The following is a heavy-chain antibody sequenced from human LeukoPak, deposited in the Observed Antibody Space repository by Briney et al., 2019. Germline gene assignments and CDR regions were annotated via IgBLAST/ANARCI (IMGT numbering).Heavy chain of an antibody. Sequence: GGAERHSRAAAGCTFSSYGMYRGSPAHEKRLGWVAVIWYDGSNKYYADSVKGRFTISRDNSKNTLYLQMNSLRAEDTAVYYCARDLQGETGDYWGQGTLVTVSS. V-gene: IGHV3-33*01. D-gene: IGHD3-10*01. J-gene: IGHJ4*02. CDR3: ARDLQGETGDY. CDR1: GCTFSSYG. CDR2: IWYDGSNK.